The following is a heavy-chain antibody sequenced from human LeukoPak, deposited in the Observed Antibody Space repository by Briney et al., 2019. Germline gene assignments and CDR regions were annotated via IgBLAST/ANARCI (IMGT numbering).Heavy chain of an antibody. CDR1: GFTFSSYA. CDR3: ARDLAPGPDAFDI. J-gene: IGHJ3*02. CDR2: ISYDGSNK. V-gene: IGHV3-30*01. Sequence: GRSLRLSCAASGFTFSSYAMHWVRQAPGKGLEWVAVISYDGSNKYYADSVKGRFTISRDNSKTTLYLQMNSLRAEDTAVYYCARDLAPGPDAFDIWGQGTMVTVSS.